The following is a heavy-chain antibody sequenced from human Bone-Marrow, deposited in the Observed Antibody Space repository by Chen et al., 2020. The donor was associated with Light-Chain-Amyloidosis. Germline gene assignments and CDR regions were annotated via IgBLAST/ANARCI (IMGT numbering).Heavy chain of an antibody. V-gene: IGHV3-7*03. CDR3: ARHIVWGAPDY. CDR1: GFPFSDYW. Sequence: EVQPVESGGGLVQPGGSLRLSCAASGFPFSDYWMSWVRQAPGKGLEWVANIKQDTSEKYYVDSVKGRFTISRDNAKDSLYLQMSSLRAEDTAMYYCARHIVWGAPDYWGQGTLVTVSS. J-gene: IGHJ4*02. D-gene: IGHD3-16*01. CDR2: IKQDTSEK.